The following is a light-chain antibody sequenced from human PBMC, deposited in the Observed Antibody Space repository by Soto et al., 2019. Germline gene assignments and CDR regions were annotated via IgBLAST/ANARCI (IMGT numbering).Light chain of an antibody. CDR3: QHYYGSPS. V-gene: IGKV4-1*01. CDR2: LAS. J-gene: IGKJ3*01. Sequence: DIVMTQSPDSLAVSLGERDTINCKSSQSVLSSSDNKNYLAWYQQKPGQPPKLLIYLASTRESGGPDRFSGSGSGTDFTLTISSLQAEDVAVYYCQHYYGSPSFGPGTKVDIK. CDR1: QSVLSSSDNKNY.